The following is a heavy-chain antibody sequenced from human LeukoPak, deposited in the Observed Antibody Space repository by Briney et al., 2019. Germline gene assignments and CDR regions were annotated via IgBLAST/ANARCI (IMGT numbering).Heavy chain of an antibody. J-gene: IGHJ3*02. D-gene: IGHD3-22*01. V-gene: IGHV4-59*01. Sequence: PSETLSPTCTVSGGSISSYYWSWIRQPPGKGLEWIGYIYYSGSTNYNPSLKSRVTISVDTSKNQFSLKLSSVTAADTAVYYCARELTYYYDSSGRGAAFDIWGQGTMVTVSS. CDR2: IYYSGST. CDR1: GGSISSYY. CDR3: ARELTYYYDSSGRGAAFDI.